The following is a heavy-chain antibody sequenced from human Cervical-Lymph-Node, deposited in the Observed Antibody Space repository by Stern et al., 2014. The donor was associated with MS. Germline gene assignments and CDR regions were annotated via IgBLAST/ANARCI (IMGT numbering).Heavy chain of an antibody. CDR2: IYSGGST. CDR1: GFTVRSNY. D-gene: IGHD5-24*01. CDR3: ARDSSGYNYFDY. J-gene: IGHJ4*02. Sequence: VQLVESGGGLIQPGGSLRLSCAASGFTVRSNYMSWVRQAPGKGLEWVSIIYSGGSTCYADSVEGRFTISRDNSKNTLYLQMNSLRAEDTAVYCCARDSSGYNYFDYWGQGTLVTVSS. V-gene: IGHV3-53*01.